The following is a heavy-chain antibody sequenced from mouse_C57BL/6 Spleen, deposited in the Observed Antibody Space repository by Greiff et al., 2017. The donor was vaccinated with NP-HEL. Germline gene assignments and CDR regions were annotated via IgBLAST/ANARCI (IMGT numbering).Heavy chain of an antibody. CDR2: ISDGGSYT. V-gene: IGHV5-4*01. CDR3: ARPYDYDEEFFAY. D-gene: IGHD2-4*01. Sequence: VQLKESGGGLVKPGGSLKLSCAASGFTFSSYAMSWVRQTPEKRLEWVATISDGGSYTYYPDNVKGRFTISRDNAKNNLYLQMSHLKSEDTAMYYCARPYDYDEEFFAYWGQGTLVTVSA. CDR1: GFTFSSYA. J-gene: IGHJ3*01.